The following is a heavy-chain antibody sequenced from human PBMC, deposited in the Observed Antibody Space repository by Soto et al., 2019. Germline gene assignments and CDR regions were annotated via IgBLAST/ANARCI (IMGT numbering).Heavy chain of an antibody. J-gene: IGHJ4*02. Sequence: QVQLVESGGGLAKHGGSLRLSCVASGFTFSDYYMSWIRQTPGKGLEWVSYISGSSSYTKYTDSVKARFTISRDNAKNSLYLQMNSLREEDTAVYYCARRGWPYYFDSSGQGTLVMVSS. D-gene: IGHD6-19*01. CDR3: ARRGWPYYFDS. CDR2: ISGSSSYT. CDR1: GFTFSDYY. V-gene: IGHV3-11*06.